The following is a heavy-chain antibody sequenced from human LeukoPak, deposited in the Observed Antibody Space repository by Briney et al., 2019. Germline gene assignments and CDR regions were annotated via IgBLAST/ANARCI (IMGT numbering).Heavy chain of an antibody. CDR3: ARLYYDSSGYPDY. V-gene: IGHV5-51*01. CDR1: GFSFTTYW. Sequence: GESLEISCKGSGFSFTTYWIGWVRQMPGKGLEWMGIIYPDDSDTRYSPSFQGQVTISADKSISTAYLQWSSLKASDTAMYYCARLYYDSSGYPDYWGQGTLLTVSS. J-gene: IGHJ4*02. CDR2: IYPDDSDT. D-gene: IGHD3-22*01.